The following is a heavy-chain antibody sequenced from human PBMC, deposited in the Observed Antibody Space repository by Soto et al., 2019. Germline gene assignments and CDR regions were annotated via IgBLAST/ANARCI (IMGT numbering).Heavy chain of an antibody. CDR1: GSIFSGYG. J-gene: IGHJ4*02. CDR3: ARDGIGGTVFRGFCDY. CDR2: IWYDGSNK. Sequence: LVESGGGVVQPGGSPRLSCVASGSIFSGYGMHWVRQAPGKGLEWVAVIWYDGSNKYYADSVKGRFTISRDNSKNMLYLQMDSLRAEDTAVYYCARDGIGGTVFRGFCDYWGQGTLVTVSS. D-gene: IGHD1-7*01. V-gene: IGHV3-33*01.